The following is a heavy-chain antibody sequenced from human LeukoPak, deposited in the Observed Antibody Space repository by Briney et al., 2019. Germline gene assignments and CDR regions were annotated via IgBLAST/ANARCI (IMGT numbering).Heavy chain of an antibody. D-gene: IGHD3-22*01. CDR3: ARERGYYYDSSGYSDY. J-gene: IGHJ4*02. V-gene: IGHV1-2*02. Sequence: ASVKVSCKASGYTFTGYYMHWVRQAPGQGLEWMGWINPNSGGTNYAQKFQGRVTMTRDTSISTAYMELSRLRSDDTAVYYCARERGYYYDSSGYSDYWGQGTLVTVSS. CDR2: INPNSGGT. CDR1: GYTFTGYY.